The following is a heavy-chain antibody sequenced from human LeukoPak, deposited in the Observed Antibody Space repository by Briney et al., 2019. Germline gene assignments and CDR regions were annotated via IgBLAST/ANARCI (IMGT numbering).Heavy chain of an antibody. V-gene: IGHV4-59*01. J-gene: IGHJ4*02. CDR1: GGSISSYY. CDR2: IYYSGST. D-gene: IGHD5-12*01. Sequence: SETLSLTCTVSGGSISSYYWSWIRQPPGKGLEWIGYIYYSGSTNYNPSLKSRVTISVDTSKNQFSLKLSSVTAADTAVYYCARTNIVATIWFDYWGQGTLVTVSS. CDR3: ARTNIVATIWFDY.